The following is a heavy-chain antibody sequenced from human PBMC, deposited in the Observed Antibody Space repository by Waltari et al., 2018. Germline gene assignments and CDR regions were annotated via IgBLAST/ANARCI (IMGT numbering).Heavy chain of an antibody. Sequence: EVQLEESGGGLVQPGGSLRLSCAASGFTFRSHWIHWVRQAPGKGLVWGSRINGDGSSTSYADSVKGRFTIARDNAKNTLYRQMNSLRAEDTAVYYCSRDLQHGDFGRGRDYWGQGTLVTVSS. CDR1: GFTFRSHW. CDR3: SRDLQHGDFGRGRDY. V-gene: IGHV3-74*01. CDR2: INGDGSST. J-gene: IGHJ4*02. D-gene: IGHD4-17*01.